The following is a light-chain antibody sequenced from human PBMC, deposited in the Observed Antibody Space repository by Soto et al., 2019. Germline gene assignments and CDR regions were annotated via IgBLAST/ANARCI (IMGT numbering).Light chain of an antibody. Sequence: EIVLTQSPATLSLSLGESATLSCRASQSVSSYLAWYQQKPGQGPRLLIYDASNRATGVSARFSGSGYGTDFTLTISSLEPDDFAGYYCHQRSSWPRGTFGQGTKVEIK. J-gene: IGKJ1*01. CDR1: QSVSSY. CDR2: DAS. V-gene: IGKV3-11*01. CDR3: HQRSSWPRGT.